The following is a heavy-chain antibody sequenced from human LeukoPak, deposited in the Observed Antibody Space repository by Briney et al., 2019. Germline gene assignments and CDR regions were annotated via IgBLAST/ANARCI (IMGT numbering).Heavy chain of an antibody. CDR1: GFTFSSYA. J-gene: IGHJ4*02. CDR3: AKDPSYFDFWSGPED. CDR2: IRFDGSKK. D-gene: IGHD3-3*01. V-gene: IGHV3-30*02. Sequence: PGGSLRLSCAAPGFTFSSYAMHWVRQAPGKGLEWLTLIRFDGSKKYYADSVKGRFTISRDNSKNSLFLQMNALRPEDTGVYYCAKDPSYFDFWSGPEDWGQGTLVTVSS.